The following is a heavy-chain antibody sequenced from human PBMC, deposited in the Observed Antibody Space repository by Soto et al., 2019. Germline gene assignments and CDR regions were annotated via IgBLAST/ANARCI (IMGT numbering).Heavy chain of an antibody. J-gene: IGHJ6*03. CDR1: GYTVTSYG. V-gene: IGHV1-8*01. CDR2: MNPNSGNT. CDR3: ARGQSYYYMDV. Sequence: PVKISCKRSGYTVTSYGINWVPQATGQGLEWMGWMNPNSGNTGYAQKFQGRVTMTRNTSISTAYMELSSLRSEDTAVYYCARGQSYYYMDVWGKGTAVTVSS.